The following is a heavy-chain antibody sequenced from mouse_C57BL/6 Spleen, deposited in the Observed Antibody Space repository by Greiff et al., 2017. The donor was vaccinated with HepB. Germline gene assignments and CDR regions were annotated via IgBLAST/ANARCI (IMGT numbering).Heavy chain of an antibody. J-gene: IGHJ3*01. D-gene: IGHD2-4*01. CDR1: GYTFTDYE. V-gene: IGHV1-15*01. CDR2: IDPETGGT. CDR3: TRGGLRAWFAY. Sequence: QVQLQQSGAELVRPGASVTLSCKASGYTFTDYEMHWVKQTPVHGLEWIGAIDPETGGTAYNQKFKGKAILTADKSSSTAYMELRSLTSEDSAVYYCTRGGLRAWFAYWVQGTLVTVSA.